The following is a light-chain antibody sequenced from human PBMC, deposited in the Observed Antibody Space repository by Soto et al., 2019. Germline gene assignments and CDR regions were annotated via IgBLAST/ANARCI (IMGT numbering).Light chain of an antibody. V-gene: IGKV1-5*03. J-gene: IGKJ1*01. CDR1: QSISSW. CDR2: KAS. Sequence: DIQMTQSPSTLSASVGDRVTITCRASQSISSWLAWYQQKPGKAPKLLIYKASSLESGVPSRFSGSASGTEFTLTISSLQPDDFATYYCQQYNSYMTFGQGPKVEIK. CDR3: QQYNSYMT.